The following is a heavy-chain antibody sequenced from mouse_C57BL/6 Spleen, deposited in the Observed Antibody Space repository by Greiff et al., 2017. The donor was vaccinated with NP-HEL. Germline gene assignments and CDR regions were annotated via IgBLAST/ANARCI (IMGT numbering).Heavy chain of an antibody. CDR2: ISSGGDYI. J-gene: IGHJ4*01. V-gene: IGHV5-9-1*02. Sequence: EVQGVESGEGLVKPGGSLKLSCAASGFTFSSYAMSWVRQTPEKRLEWVAYISSGGDYIYYADTVKGRFTISRDNARNTLYLQMSSLKSEDTAMYYCTRDPHPYAMDYWGQGTSVTVSS. CDR3: TRDPHPYAMDY. CDR1: GFTFSSYA.